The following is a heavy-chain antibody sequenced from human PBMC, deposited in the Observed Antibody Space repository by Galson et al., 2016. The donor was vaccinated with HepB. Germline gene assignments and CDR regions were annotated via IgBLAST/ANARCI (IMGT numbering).Heavy chain of an antibody. CDR3: AKVGWREYDGY. CDR2: ISGSRGNT. V-gene: IGHV3-23*01. J-gene: IGHJ4*02. D-gene: IGHD3-10*01. CDR1: GFSFSNYG. Sequence: SLRLSCAASGFSFSNYGMSWVRQAPGKGLEWVSSISGSRGNTYYADFVKGRFTISRDNSKNTVNLQMSSLRVDDTAVYYCAKVGWREYDGYWGQGTLVTVAS.